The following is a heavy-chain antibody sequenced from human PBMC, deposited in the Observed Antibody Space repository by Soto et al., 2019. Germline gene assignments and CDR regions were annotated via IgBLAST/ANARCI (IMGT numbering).Heavy chain of an antibody. J-gene: IGHJ5*02. V-gene: IGHV4-34*01. Sequence: SETLSLTCAVCGGSFSGYYWSWIRQPPGMGLEWIGEINHSGSTNYNPSLKSRVTISVDTSRNQFSLKLNSVTAADTAVYYCARGLGYYGSGSYYWFDPWGQGTLVTSPQ. CDR2: INHSGST. CDR1: GGSFSGYY. CDR3: ARGLGYYGSGSYYWFDP. D-gene: IGHD3-10*01.